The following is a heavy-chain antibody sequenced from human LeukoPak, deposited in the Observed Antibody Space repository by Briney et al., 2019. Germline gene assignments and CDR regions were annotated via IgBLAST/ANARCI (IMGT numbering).Heavy chain of an antibody. V-gene: IGHV3-30*04. Sequence: PGRSLRLSCAASGFTFSSYAMHWVRQAPGKGLEWVAVISYDGSNKYYADSVKGRFTISRDNSKNTLYPQMNSLRAEDTAVYYCARDGIVAAFDYWGQGTLVTVSS. CDR2: ISYDGSNK. D-gene: IGHD5-12*01. CDR1: GFTFSSYA. J-gene: IGHJ4*02. CDR3: ARDGIVAAFDY.